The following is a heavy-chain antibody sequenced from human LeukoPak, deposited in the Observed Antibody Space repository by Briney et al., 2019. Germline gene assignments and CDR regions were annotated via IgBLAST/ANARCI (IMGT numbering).Heavy chain of an antibody. Sequence: GGSLRLSCAASGFTFSSYSMSWVRQAPGKGLEWVSVIYSGGSTYYADSVKGRFTISRDNSKNTLYLQMNSLRAEDTAVYYCASLDGSGSYYNEYYFDYWGQGTLVTVSS. CDR2: IYSGGST. V-gene: IGHV3-53*01. CDR1: GFTFSSYS. CDR3: ASLDGSGSYYNEYYFDY. D-gene: IGHD3-10*01. J-gene: IGHJ4*02.